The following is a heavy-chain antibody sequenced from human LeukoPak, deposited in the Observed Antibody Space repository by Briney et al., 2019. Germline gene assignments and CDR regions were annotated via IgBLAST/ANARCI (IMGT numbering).Heavy chain of an antibody. CDR2: ISPYNGNT. Sequence: ASVKVSCKASGYTFTNYDIIWVRQAPGQGLEWMGWISPYNGNTNYAQKLQGRVTMTTDTSTSTAYMELRSLRSDDTAVYYCARGGDTAMAYYYYGMDVWGQGTTVTVSS. CDR1: GYTFTNYD. CDR3: ARGGDTAMAYYYYGMDV. D-gene: IGHD5-18*01. J-gene: IGHJ6*02. V-gene: IGHV1-18*01.